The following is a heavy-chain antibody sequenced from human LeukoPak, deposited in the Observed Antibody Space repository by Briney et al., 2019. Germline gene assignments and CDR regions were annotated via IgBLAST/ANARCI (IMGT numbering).Heavy chain of an antibody. D-gene: IGHD4-23*01. J-gene: IGHJ4*02. CDR2: INSGGYT. V-gene: IGHV3-23*01. CDR1: GFSLYSHA. CDR3: AKECDYGGNSGMPCY. Sequence: GGSLRLFCTGSGFSLYSHAMSWVRQAPGKGLEWVTSINSGGYTYHADPVKGRFTISRDNSKNTLYLQMDSLRVEDTAVYYCAKECDYGGNSGMPCYWGQGALVTVSS.